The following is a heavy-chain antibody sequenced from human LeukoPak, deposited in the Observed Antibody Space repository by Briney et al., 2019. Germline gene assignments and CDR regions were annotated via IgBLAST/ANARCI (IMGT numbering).Heavy chain of an antibody. Sequence: SVKVSCKASGGTFSSYAIGWVRQAPGQGLEWMGGIIPIFGTANYAQKFQGRVTITADESTSTAYMELSSLRSEDTAVYYCAIYTPSKTFDYWGQGTLVTVSS. CDR2: IIPIFGTA. D-gene: IGHD2-2*02. CDR3: AIYTPSKTFDY. J-gene: IGHJ4*02. V-gene: IGHV1-69*13. CDR1: GGTFSSYA.